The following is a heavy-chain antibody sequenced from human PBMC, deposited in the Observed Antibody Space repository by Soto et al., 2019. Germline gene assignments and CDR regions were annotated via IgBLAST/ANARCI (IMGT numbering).Heavy chain of an antibody. CDR2: IYYSESA. CDR3: ARTSIGDAATRGIDY. Sequence: PSETLSLTCTASGGSVRSSDYYWTWVRRPPGKGLEWIGYIYYSESAYYNPSLKSRLTMSVDTSKNQFSVRLSSVTAADTAVYYCARTSIGDAATRGIDYWGQGTLVTVSS. J-gene: IGHJ4*02. CDR1: GGSVRSSDYY. V-gene: IGHV4-30-4*01. D-gene: IGHD2-15*01.